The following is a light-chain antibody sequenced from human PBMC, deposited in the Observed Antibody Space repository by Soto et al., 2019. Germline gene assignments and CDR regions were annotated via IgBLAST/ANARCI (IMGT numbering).Light chain of an antibody. CDR1: QSFNSN. Sequence: EIVMTQSPATLSVSPGERATLSCRASQSFNSNLAWYQRKPGQAPRLLIYGASTRATGIPARFSGSWSGTEFTLTISSLQSEDFEVYYCQQYNNWPYTFGQGTKLESK. CDR2: GAS. CDR3: QQYNNWPYT. V-gene: IGKV3-15*01. J-gene: IGKJ2*01.